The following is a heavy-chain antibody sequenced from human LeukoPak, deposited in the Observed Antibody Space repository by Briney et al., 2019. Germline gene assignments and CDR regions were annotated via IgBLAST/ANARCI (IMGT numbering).Heavy chain of an antibody. D-gene: IGHD6-13*01. CDR1: GYTFSSYG. J-gene: IGHJ6*02. Sequence: ASVKVSCKASGYTFSSYGISWVRQAPGQGLEWMGWISAYNGNTNYAQKLQGRVTITTDTSTSTAYMELSSLRSDDTAVYYCATDEKGISWKENTYSDNGMADWGQGTPVTVSS. CDR2: ISAYNGNT. V-gene: IGHV1-18*01. CDR3: ATDEKGISWKENTYSDNGMAD.